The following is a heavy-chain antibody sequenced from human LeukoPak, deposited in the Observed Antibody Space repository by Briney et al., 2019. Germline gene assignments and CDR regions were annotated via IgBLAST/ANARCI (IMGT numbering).Heavy chain of an antibody. CDR3: ATAPILRGEGGEHYKYGTDV. D-gene: IGHD2-2*02. V-gene: IGHV4-4*02. J-gene: IGHJ6*02. Sequence: SETLSLTCAVSVGSISSGNWWTWVRQSPGKGLEWIGEIYHNGTLNYNPSLKSRVTISADSFKNHFSLKLTSVTAADTAVYYCATAPILRGEGGEHYKYGTDVWGQGTTVIVSS. CDR2: IYHNGTL. CDR1: VGSISSGNW.